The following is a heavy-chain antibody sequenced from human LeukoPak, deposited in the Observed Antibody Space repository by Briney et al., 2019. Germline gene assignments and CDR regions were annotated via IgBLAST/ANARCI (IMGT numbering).Heavy chain of an antibody. V-gene: IGHV3-23*01. CDR2: ISGSGGST. Sequence: GGSLRLSCAASGFTVSSNYMSWVRQAPGKGLEWVSAISGSGGSTYYADSVKGRFTISRDNSKNTLYLQMNSLRAEDTAVYYCAKEGGRQGGFDYWGQGTLVTVSS. D-gene: IGHD1-26*01. CDR1: GFTVSSNY. CDR3: AKEGGRQGGFDY. J-gene: IGHJ4*02.